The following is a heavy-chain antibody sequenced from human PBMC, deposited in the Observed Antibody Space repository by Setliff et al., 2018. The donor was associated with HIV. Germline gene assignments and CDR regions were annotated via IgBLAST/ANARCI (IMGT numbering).Heavy chain of an antibody. D-gene: IGHD1-20*01. CDR3: AVNWNDDH. V-gene: IGHV3-23*01. CDR2: ISNSGGST. Sequence: GGSLRLSCAASGFTFSSYAMSWVRQAPGKGLEWVSFISNSGGSTYYVESVKGRFTISRDNSKNTVHLQMNSLRAEDTAVYYCAVNWNDDHWGQGTLVTVSS. J-gene: IGHJ5*02. CDR1: GFTFSSYA.